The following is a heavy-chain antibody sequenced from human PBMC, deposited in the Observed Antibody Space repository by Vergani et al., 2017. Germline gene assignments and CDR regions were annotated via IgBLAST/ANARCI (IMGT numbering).Heavy chain of an antibody. CDR1: GFTFSSYG. J-gene: IGHJ4*02. V-gene: IGHV3-30*02. Sequence: QVQLVESGGGVVQPGGSLRLSCAASGFTFSSYGMHWVRQAPGKGLEWVAFIRYDGSNKYYADSVKGRFTISRDNSKNTLYLQMNSLRAEDTAVYYCAKLKRWLVLPDYWGQGTLVTVSS. CDR3: AKLKRWLVLPDY. D-gene: IGHD6-19*01. CDR2: IRYDGSNK.